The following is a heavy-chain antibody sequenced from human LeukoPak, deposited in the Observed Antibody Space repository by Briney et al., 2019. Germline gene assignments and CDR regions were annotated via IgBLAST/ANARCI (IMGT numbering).Heavy chain of an antibody. CDR3: AKGQPRYCSSTSCYKVPFDY. V-gene: IGHV3-30*02. J-gene: IGHJ4*02. D-gene: IGHD2-2*02. CDR1: GFTFSSYG. Sequence: GGSLRLSCAASGFTFSSYGMHWVRQAPGKGLEWVAFIRYDGSNKYYADSVKGRFTISRDNSKNTLYLQMNSLRAEDTAVYYCAKGQPRYCSSTSCYKVPFDYWGQGALVTVSS. CDR2: IRYDGSNK.